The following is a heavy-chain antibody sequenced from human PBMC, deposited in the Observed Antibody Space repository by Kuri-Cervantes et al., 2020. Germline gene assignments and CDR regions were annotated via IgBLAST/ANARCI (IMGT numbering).Heavy chain of an antibody. CDR1: GFTFSSYS. CDR2: ISSSSSTI. Sequence: GGSLRLSCAASGFTFSSYSMNWVRQAPGKGLEWVSYISSSSSTIYYADSVKGRFTISRDNAKNSLYLQMNSLRAEDTAVYYCAREPVIGYCSGGSCYGGMDVWGQGTTVTVSS. D-gene: IGHD2-15*01. CDR3: AREPVIGYCSGGSCYGGMDV. V-gene: IGHV3-48*01. J-gene: IGHJ6*02.